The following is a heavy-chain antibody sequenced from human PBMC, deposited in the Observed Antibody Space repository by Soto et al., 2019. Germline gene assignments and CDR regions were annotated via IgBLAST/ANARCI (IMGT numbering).Heavy chain of an antibody. CDR1: GGSISSGGYY. CDR3: ARMMTTVTIFDY. Sequence: PSETLSLTCTVSGGSISSGGYYWSWIRQHPGKGLEWIGYIYYSGSTYYNPSLKSRVTISVDTSKNQFSLKLSSVTAADTAVYYGARMMTTVTIFDYWGQGTLVTVAS. CDR2: IYYSGST. V-gene: IGHV4-31*03. J-gene: IGHJ4*02. D-gene: IGHD4-17*01.